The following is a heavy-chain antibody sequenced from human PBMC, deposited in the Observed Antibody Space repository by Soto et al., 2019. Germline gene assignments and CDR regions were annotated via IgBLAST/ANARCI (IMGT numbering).Heavy chain of an antibody. J-gene: IGHJ4*02. Sequence: GSLRLSCAASGFTFSNYAMSWVRQAPGKGLEWVSGISASGISTYYADSVKGRFTISRDNLKNTMDLQMNSLRAEDTAVYYCAKDPSSGWYGLFDYWGQGTLVTVSS. CDR2: ISASGIST. CDR1: GFTFSNYA. D-gene: IGHD6-19*01. CDR3: AKDPSSGWYGLFDY. V-gene: IGHV3-23*01.